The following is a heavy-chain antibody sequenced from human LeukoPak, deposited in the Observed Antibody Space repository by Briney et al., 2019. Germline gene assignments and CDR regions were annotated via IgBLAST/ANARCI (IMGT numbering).Heavy chain of an antibody. D-gene: IGHD1-26*01. Sequence: TGGSLRLSCVASGFTFSSYSMNWVRQAPGKGLECVSSISRSSSYIYYADSVKGRFTISRDNAKNSLYLQMNSLRVEDTAVYYCAREVGIDYWGQGTLVTVSS. J-gene: IGHJ4*02. V-gene: IGHV3-21*01. CDR3: AREVGIDY. CDR1: GFTFSSYS. CDR2: ISRSSSYI.